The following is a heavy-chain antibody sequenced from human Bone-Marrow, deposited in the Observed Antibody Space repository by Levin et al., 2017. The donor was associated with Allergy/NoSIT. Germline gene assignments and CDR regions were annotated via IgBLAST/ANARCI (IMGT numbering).Heavy chain of an antibody. CDR2: IYHSGST. J-gene: IGHJ6*03. V-gene: IGHV4-38-2*01. Sequence: SETLSLTCAVSGYSISSGYYWGWIRQPPGKGLEWIGSIYHSGSTYYNPSLKSRVTISVDTSKNQFSLKLSSVTAADTAVYYCARLIFLYGDYFRGRRYDYYMDVWGKGTTVTVSS. CDR3: ARLIFLYGDYFRGRRYDYYMDV. CDR1: GYSISSGYY. D-gene: IGHD4-17*01.